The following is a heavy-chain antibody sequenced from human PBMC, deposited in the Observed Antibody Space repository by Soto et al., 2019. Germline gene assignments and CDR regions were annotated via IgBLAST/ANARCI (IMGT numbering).Heavy chain of an antibody. CDR1: GGSLSSSSYY. CDR3: ARYGNWDGMDV. V-gene: IGHV4-39*01. D-gene: IGHD7-27*01. J-gene: IGHJ6*02. Sequence: PSETLCLTCTVSGGSLSSSSYYWGWIRQPPGKGLEWIGSIYYSGSTYYNPSLKSRVTISVDTSRNQFSLKLSSVTAADTAVYYCARYGNWDGMDVWGQGTTVTVSS. CDR2: IYYSGST.